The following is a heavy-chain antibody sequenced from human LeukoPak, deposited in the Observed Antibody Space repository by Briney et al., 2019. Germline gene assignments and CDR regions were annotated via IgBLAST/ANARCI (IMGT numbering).Heavy chain of an antibody. CDR2: IYHSGST. CDR3: ARDLVAARPGDNWFDP. V-gene: IGHV4-38-2*02. Sequence: SETLSLTCTVSGYSISSGYCWGWIRQPPGKGLEWIGSIYHSGSTYYNPSLKSRVTISVDTSKDQFSLKLSSVTAADTAVYYCARDLVAARPGDNWFDPWGQGTLVTVSS. J-gene: IGHJ5*02. D-gene: IGHD6-6*01. CDR1: GYSISSGYC.